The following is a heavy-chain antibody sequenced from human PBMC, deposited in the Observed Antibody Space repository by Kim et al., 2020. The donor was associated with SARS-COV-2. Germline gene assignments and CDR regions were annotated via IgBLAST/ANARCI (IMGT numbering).Heavy chain of an antibody. V-gene: IGHV1-3*01. CDR3: ARGPYYYYGMDV. J-gene: IGHJ6*02. Sequence: KYSQKFQGRVTITRDTSASTAYMELSSLRSEDTAVYYCARGPYYYYGMDVWGQGTTVTVSS.